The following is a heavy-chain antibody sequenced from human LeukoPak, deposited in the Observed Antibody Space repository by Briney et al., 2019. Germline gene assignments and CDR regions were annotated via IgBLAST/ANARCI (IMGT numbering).Heavy chain of an antibody. Sequence: SQTLSLTCAISGDSVSSKSTAWNWIRQSPSRGLEWLGRTYYRSKWYNDYAVSVKSRITINPDTSKNQFSLQLNSVTPEDTAVYYCARDSSPIAVGSNGLDYWGQGTLVTVSS. CDR3: ARDSSPIAVGSNGLDY. CDR1: GDSVSSKSTA. CDR2: TYYRSKWYN. V-gene: IGHV6-1*01. D-gene: IGHD6-19*01. J-gene: IGHJ4*02.